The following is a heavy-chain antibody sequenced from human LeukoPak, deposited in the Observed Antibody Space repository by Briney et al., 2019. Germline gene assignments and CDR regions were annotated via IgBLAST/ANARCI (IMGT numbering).Heavy chain of an antibody. CDR2: INSDGSST. D-gene: IGHD4-23*01. V-gene: IGHV3-74*01. CDR3: ARGREVTTVVTLHFDY. Sequence: PGGSLRLSCAASGFTFSSYWMHWVRQAPGKGLVWVSRINSDGSSTSYADSVKGRFTISRDNAENTLYLQMNSLRAEDTAVYYCARGREVTTVVTLHFDYWGQGTLVTVSS. CDR1: GFTFSSYW. J-gene: IGHJ4*02.